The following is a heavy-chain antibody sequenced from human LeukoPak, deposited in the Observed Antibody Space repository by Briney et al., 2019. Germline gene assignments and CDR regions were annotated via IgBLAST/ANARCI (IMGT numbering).Heavy chain of an antibody. D-gene: IGHD6-6*01. Sequence: GRSLRLSCAASGFTFSSYAMHWVRQAPGKGLEWVAVISYDGSNKYYADSVKGRFTISRDNSKNTLYLQMNSLRAEDTAVYYCARDLEAARPLFIGYYGMDVWGQGTTVTVSS. J-gene: IGHJ6*02. V-gene: IGHV3-30-3*01. CDR1: GFTFSSYA. CDR3: ARDLEAARPLFIGYYGMDV. CDR2: ISYDGSNK.